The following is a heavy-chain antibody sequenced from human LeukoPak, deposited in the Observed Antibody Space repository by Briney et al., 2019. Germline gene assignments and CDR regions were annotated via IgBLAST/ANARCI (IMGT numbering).Heavy chain of an antibody. CDR2: VDGGGGT. CDR3: AKQSAGSAAWYSLHYDF. D-gene: IGHD6-13*01. V-gene: IGHV3-23*01. Sequence: GGSLRLSCAASGFTLSSYAMTWVRQAPGRGLEWVSSVDGGGGTYYADSVKGQFTISRDNSKDTLYLQMNGLRAEDTAVYFCAKQSAGSAAWYSLHYDFWGQGTLVTVSS. CDR1: GFTLSSYA. J-gene: IGHJ4*02.